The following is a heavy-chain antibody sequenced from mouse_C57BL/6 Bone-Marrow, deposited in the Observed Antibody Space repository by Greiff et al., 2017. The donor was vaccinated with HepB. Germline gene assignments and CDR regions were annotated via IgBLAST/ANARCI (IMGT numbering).Heavy chain of an antibody. CDR3: AFGSGDYVMDF. CDR1: GYAFSSSW. CDR2: IYPGDGDT. V-gene: IGHV1-82*01. J-gene: IGHJ4*01. Sequence: VQLQQSGPELVKPGASVKISCKASGYAFSSSWMNWVKQRPGKGLEWIGRIYPGDGDTNYNGKFKGKATLTADKSSSTAYMQLISLTSDDSAVCFCAFGSGDYVMDFWGQGASVTVSS. D-gene: IGHD4-1*01.